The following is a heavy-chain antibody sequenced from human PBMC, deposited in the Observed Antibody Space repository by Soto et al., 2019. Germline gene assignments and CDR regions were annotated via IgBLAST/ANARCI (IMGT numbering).Heavy chain of an antibody. J-gene: IGHJ4*02. V-gene: IGHV4-34*01. CDR3: ARDGSGY. CDR2: INHSGST. D-gene: IGHD5-12*01. CDR1: GGSFSGYY. Sequence: QVQLQQWGAGLLKPSETLSLTCAVYGGSFSGYYWSWIRQPPGKGLEWIGEINHSGSTNYNPSLKXRXXISVDTSKNQFSLKLSSVTAADTAVYYCARDGSGYWGQGTLVTVSS.